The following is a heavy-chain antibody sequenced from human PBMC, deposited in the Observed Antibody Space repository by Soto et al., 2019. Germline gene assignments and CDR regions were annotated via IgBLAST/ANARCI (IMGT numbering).Heavy chain of an antibody. V-gene: IGHV4-59*01. Sequence: SETLSLTCTVSGDSISNYYWSWIRQPPGKGLEYIGYVYYNENTNSNPSLKSRVTISVDTSNNQFSLRLSSVTAADTAMYYCARAKGDYHFDNWGKGILVTVS. CDR1: GDSISNYY. J-gene: IGHJ4*02. D-gene: IGHD4-17*01. CDR3: ARAKGDYHFDN. CDR2: VYYNENT.